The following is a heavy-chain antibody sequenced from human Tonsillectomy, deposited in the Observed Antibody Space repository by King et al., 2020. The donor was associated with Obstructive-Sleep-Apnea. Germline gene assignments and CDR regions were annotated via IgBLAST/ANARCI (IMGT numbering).Heavy chain of an antibody. CDR1: GYTFTGYF. D-gene: IGHD5-12*01. J-gene: IGHJ6*02. CDR3: ARSGYISDYYFMDV. Sequence: VQLVESGAEVKKPGASVKVSCKASGYTFTGYFIHWVRQAPGQGRQAPGQGLEWMGRINPNSGGTNFAQKFQDRVTMTRDTSISTAYMELSRLRSDDTAVYYCARSGYISDYYFMDVWGQGTTVTVS. CDR2: INPNSGGT. V-gene: IGHV1-2*02.